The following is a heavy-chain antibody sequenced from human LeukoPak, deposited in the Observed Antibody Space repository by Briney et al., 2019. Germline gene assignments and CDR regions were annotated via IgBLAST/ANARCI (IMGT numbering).Heavy chain of an antibody. CDR2: IAYDESNK. V-gene: IGHV3-30*18. CDR1: GFIFRRYG. Sequence: GGSLRLSCAASGFIFRRYGMHGVREAPGKGLEGVAVIAYDESNKYYADSVKGRFTISRDNSKSTLYLHMTSLRAGDTAVYYCAKDIWRGSYFVYSGPGTLVTASS. J-gene: IGHJ4*02. CDR3: AKDIWRGSYFVY. D-gene: IGHD1-26*01.